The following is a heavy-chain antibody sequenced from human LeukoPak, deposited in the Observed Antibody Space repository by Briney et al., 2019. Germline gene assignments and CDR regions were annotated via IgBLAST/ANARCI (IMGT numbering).Heavy chain of an antibody. CDR2: ISYDGSDK. Sequence: PGGSLRLSCAASGITFSSFAMHWVRQAPGKRLEWVAVISYDGSDKYYADSVKGQFTISRDNSKNTLYLQMNSLRAEDTAVYYCATTPRDLGNEGYYWGQGTLVTVSS. CDR1: GITFSSFA. V-gene: IGHV3-30-3*01. J-gene: IGHJ4*02. CDR3: ATTPRDLGNEGYY. D-gene: IGHD1-26*01.